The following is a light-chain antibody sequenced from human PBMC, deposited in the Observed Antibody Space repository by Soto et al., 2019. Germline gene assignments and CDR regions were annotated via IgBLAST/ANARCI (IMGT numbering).Light chain of an antibody. J-gene: IGKJ1*01. CDR2: GAY. CDR1: QTVNSIY. V-gene: IGKV3-20*01. Sequence: EIVLTQSPGTLSLYRGERATLSCRASQTVNSIYFAWYQRTPGQAPRLLIYGAYNRATGIPDRFSGSGSGTDFTLTISRLEAEDFGVYYCQQYDTSPRTFGQGTKVEIK. CDR3: QQYDTSPRT.